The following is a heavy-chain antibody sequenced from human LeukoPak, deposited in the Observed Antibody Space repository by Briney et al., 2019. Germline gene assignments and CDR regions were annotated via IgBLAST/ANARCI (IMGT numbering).Heavy chain of an antibody. CDR1: GGSFSGYY. Sequence: PSETLSLTCAVYGGSFSGYYWSWIRQPPGKGLEWIGEINHSGSTNYNPSLKSRVAISVDTSKNQFSLKLSSVTAADTAVYYCARRARGYSYGQVYYYYYMDVWGKGTTVTISS. CDR3: ARRARGYSYGQVYYYYYMDV. J-gene: IGHJ6*03. D-gene: IGHD5-18*01. V-gene: IGHV4-34*01. CDR2: INHSGST.